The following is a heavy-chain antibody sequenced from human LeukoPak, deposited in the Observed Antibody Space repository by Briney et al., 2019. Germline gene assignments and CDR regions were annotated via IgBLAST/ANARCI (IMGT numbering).Heavy chain of an antibody. CDR3: ATGTLTEKYGDYYHFDY. D-gene: IGHD4-17*01. J-gene: IGHJ4*02. CDR1: GYTLTELS. V-gene: IGHV1-24*01. CDR2: FDPEDGET. Sequence: ASVRVSCKVSGYTLTELSMHWVRQAPGKGLEWMGGFDPEDGETIYAQKSQGRVTMTEDTSTDTAYMELSSLRSEDTAVYYCATGTLTEKYGDYYHFDYWGQGTLVTVSS.